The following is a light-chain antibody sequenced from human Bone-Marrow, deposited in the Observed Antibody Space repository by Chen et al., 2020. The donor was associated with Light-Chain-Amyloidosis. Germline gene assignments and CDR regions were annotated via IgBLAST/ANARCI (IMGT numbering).Light chain of an antibody. Sequence: QSVLTQPPSLSAAPGQTVTISCSGSNYNIGNNHVSWYQQFPGTAPKLLIYDNNKRPSGIPDRFSGSKSGTSATLGITGLQTGDEADYYCGTWDSSLSVVIFGGGTELTVL. J-gene: IGLJ2*01. V-gene: IGLV1-51*01. CDR1: NYNIGNNH. CDR3: GTWDSSLSVVI. CDR2: DNN.